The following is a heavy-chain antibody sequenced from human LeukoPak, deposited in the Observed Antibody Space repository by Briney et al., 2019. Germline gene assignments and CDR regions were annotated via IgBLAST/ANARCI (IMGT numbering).Heavy chain of an antibody. Sequence: SETLSLTCTVSGYSISSGYYWGWIRQSPGKGLEWIGSIYQSGSTYYNPSLKSRVTISVDTSKNQFSLKLSSVTAADTAVYYCARGLDYDYVWGSVLLVDWGQGTLVTVSS. CDR2: IYQSGST. J-gene: IGHJ4*02. CDR1: GYSISSGYY. CDR3: ARGLDYDYVWGSVLLVD. D-gene: IGHD3-16*01. V-gene: IGHV4-38-2*02.